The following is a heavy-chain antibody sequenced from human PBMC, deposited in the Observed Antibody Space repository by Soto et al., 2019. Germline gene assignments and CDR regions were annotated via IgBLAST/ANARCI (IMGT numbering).Heavy chain of an antibody. CDR3: ASQASGWYPDY. D-gene: IGHD6-19*01. V-gene: IGHV4-31*03. J-gene: IGHJ4*02. Sequence: QVQLQESGPGLVKPSQTLSLTCTVSGGSISSCGYYCIWLRQHPGKGLEWIGYIFDSGTTYYNPSLKSGVTISVDPSKSQFSLGLTSVTATDTAVYYCASQASGWYPDYWGQGTPVTVS. CDR2: IFDSGTT. CDR1: GGSISSCGYY.